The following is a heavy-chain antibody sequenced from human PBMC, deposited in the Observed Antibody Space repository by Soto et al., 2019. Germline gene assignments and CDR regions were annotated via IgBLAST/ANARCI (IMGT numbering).Heavy chain of an antibody. Sequence: QISLKESGPTLVNPTQTLTLTCTFSGFSLSTSGVGVGWIRQPPGKALEWLALIYWDDDKRYSPSLKSRLTITKDTSKNQVVLTMTNMDPVGTATYYCARRTRARSTHYFDYWGQGTLVTVSS. J-gene: IGHJ4*02. CDR2: IYWDDDK. CDR1: GFSLSTSGVG. V-gene: IGHV2-5*02. D-gene: IGHD6-6*01. CDR3: ARRTRARSTHYFDY.